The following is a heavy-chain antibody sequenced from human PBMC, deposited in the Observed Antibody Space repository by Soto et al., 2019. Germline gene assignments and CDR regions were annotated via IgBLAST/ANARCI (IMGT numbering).Heavy chain of an antibody. Sequence: ASVKVSCKASGYTFTNYAVHWVRQAPGQRLEWMGWINAGTDNRKYSQKFQGRVTITRDTSASTAYMELSSLTSEDTAIYYCARDREDRSGWFGGVDFWGQGTLVTVSS. CDR2: INAGTDNR. J-gene: IGHJ4*02. CDR3: ARDREDRSGWFGGVDF. V-gene: IGHV1-3*01. CDR1: GYTFTNYA. D-gene: IGHD6-19*01.